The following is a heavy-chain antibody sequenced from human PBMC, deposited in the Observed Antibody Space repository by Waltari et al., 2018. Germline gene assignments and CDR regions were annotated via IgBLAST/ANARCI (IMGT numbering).Heavy chain of an antibody. J-gene: IGHJ5*02. CDR1: GYSISSGYY. D-gene: IGHD2-21*01. CDR3: ARQFGGGRPGKRFDP. Sequence: QVQLQESGPGLVKPSETLSLTCAASGYSISSGYYWGWIRQPPGKGLEWIGSIYHSGSTYYNPSLKSRVTISVDTSKNQFSLKLSSVTAADTAVYYCARQFGGGRPGKRFDPWGQGTLVTVSS. CDR2: IYHSGST. V-gene: IGHV4-38-2*01.